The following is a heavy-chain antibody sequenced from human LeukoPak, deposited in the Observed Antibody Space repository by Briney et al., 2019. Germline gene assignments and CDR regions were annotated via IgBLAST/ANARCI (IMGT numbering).Heavy chain of an antibody. CDR1: GFTFRDYY. CDR2: ISSTNVI. V-gene: IGHV3-11*01. D-gene: IGHD3-22*01. J-gene: IGHJ4*02. CDR3: ILSSGFMYYFDY. Sequence: PGGSLRLSCAASGFTFRDYYMSWIRQAPGKRLEWVSYISSTNVIWYTDSVKGRFTISRDDAKNSLYLQMNSLRAEDTAVYYCILSSGFMYYFDYWGQGTRVTVSS.